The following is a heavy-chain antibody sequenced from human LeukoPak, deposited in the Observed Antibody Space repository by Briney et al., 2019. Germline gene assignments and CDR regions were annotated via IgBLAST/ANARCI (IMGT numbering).Heavy chain of an antibody. CDR1: GYTFTSYG. J-gene: IGHJ6*02. CDR2: ISAYNGNT. V-gene: IGHV1-18*01. D-gene: IGHD3-22*01. CDR3: ARELDDSSGYYHYYYGMDV. Sequence: ASVKVSCKASGYTFTSYGISWVRQAPGQGLEWMGWISAYNGNTNYAQKLQGRVTMTTDTSTSTAYMELRSLRSDDTVVYYCARELDDSSGYYHYYYGMDVWGQGTTVTVSS.